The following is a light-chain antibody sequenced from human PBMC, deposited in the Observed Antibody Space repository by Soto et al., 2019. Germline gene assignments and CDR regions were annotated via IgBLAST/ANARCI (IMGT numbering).Light chain of an antibody. CDR3: QQSYSTPPWT. CDR2: AAS. V-gene: IGKV1-39*01. Sequence: DILMTQSPSSLSASVGDRVTITCRASQSISSYLNWYQQKPGKAPKLLIYAASSLQSGVPSRFSGSGSGTDFTLTISSLQPEDFATYYCQQSYSTPPWTFGQGTKLEIK. J-gene: IGKJ2*01. CDR1: QSISSY.